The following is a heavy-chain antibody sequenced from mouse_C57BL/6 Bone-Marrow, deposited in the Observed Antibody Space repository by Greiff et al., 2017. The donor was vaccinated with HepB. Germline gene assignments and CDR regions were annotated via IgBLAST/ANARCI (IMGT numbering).Heavy chain of an antibody. J-gene: IGHJ4*01. CDR3: ARQFDSHNPPYAMDY. V-gene: IGHV5-12*01. CDR1: GFNFSDYY. Sequence: DVHLVESGGGLVQPGGSLKLSCAASGFNFSDYYMYWVRQTPEKRLEWVAYISNGGGSTYYPDTVKGRFTISRDNAKNTLYLQMSRLKSEDTAMYYCARQFDSHNPPYAMDYSFQGTSVTVSS. D-gene: IGHD1-3*01. CDR2: ISNGGGST.